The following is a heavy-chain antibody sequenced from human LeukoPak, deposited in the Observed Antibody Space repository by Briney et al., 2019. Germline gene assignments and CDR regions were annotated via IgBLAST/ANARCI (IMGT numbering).Heavy chain of an antibody. Sequence: GGSLRLSCAASGFTFSSYSMNWVRQAPGKGLEWVSYISSRSATIYYADSVKGRFTISRDNAKNSLYLQMNSLRAEDTAVYYCAREVDTMVRGVIITSWFDPWGQGTLVTVSS. CDR1: GFTFSSYS. D-gene: IGHD3-10*01. J-gene: IGHJ5*02. CDR3: AREVDTMVRGVIITSWFDP. V-gene: IGHV3-48*01. CDR2: ISSRSATI.